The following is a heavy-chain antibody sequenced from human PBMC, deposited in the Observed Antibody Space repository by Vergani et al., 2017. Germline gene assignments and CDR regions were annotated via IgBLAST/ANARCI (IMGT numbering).Heavy chain of an antibody. CDR1: GYTFTSYD. V-gene: IGHV1-8*01. J-gene: IGHJ6*03. D-gene: IGHD2-2*01. CDR2: MNPNSGNT. Sequence: QVQLVQSGAEVKKPGASVKVSCKASGYTFTSYDINWVRQATGQGLEWMGWMNPNSGNTGYAQKFQGRVTMTRNNSISTAYMELSSLRSEDTAVYYCARVTGDVVGPAAIDDYYYYYMDVWGKGTTVTVSS. CDR3: ARVTGDVVGPAAIDDYYYYYMDV.